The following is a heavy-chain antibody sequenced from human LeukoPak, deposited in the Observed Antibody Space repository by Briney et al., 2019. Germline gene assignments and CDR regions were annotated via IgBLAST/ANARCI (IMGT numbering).Heavy chain of an antibody. CDR1: GYTFTSYG. CDR2: ISAYNGKK. D-gene: IGHD4-17*01. V-gene: IGHV1-18*01. Sequence: ASVKVSCKASGYTFTSYGISWVRQAPGQGLEWVGWISAYNGKKNYAPKLQGRVTITTDTSTSTAYMELRRLRSDDTAVYYCARGPTTVTGEADYWGQGTLVTVSS. J-gene: IGHJ4*01. CDR3: ARGPTTVTGEADY.